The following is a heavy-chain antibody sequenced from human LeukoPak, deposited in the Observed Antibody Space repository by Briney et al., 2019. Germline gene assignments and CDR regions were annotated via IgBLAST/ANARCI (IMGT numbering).Heavy chain of an antibody. CDR1: GFTFSNYA. Sequence: PGGSLRLSCAASGFTFSNYAMHWVRQPPGKGLEWVAFIRYDGSNKYYADSVKGRFTISRDNSKNTLYLQMNSLRAEDTAVYYCAKDRVTVTHHLDYWGQGTLVTVSS. D-gene: IGHD4-17*01. J-gene: IGHJ4*02. CDR2: IRYDGSNK. CDR3: AKDRVTVTHHLDY. V-gene: IGHV3-30*02.